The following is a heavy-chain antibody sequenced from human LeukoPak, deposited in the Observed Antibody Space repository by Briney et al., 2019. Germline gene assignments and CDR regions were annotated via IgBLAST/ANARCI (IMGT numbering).Heavy chain of an antibody. CDR2: ISGSGGST. D-gene: IGHD3-22*01. V-gene: IGHV3-23*01. Sequence: PGGSLRLSCAASGFTFSSYAMSWVRQAPGKGLEWVSAISGSGGSTYYADSVKGRFTISRDNSKNTLYLQMNSLRAEDTAVYYCAKAYYYDSSGYYSPTFDPWGQGTLVTVSS. J-gene: IGHJ5*02. CDR3: AKAYYYDSSGYYSPTFDP. CDR1: GFTFSSYA.